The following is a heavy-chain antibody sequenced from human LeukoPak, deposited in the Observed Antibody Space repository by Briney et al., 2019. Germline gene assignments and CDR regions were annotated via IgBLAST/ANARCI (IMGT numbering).Heavy chain of an antibody. D-gene: IGHD3-10*01. J-gene: IGHJ4*02. V-gene: IGHV3-72*01. Sequence: GGSLRLSRAATGFTFSDHHMDWVCQAPGKGLEWVGRVRNKANSFTTNYAASVKGRFTISRDDSMNSLCLQMNSLKTEDTAVYYCVRVWRGYYFDYWGQGTLVTVPS. CDR3: VRVWRGYYFDY. CDR2: VRNKANSFTT. CDR1: GFTFSDHH.